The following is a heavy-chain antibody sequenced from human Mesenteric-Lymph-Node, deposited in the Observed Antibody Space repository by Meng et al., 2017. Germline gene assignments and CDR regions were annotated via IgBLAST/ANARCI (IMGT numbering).Heavy chain of an antibody. D-gene: IGHD2-15*01. J-gene: IGHJ4*02. CDR1: GFTFSRYS. CDR2: ISWNSGSI. V-gene: IGHV3-9*01. Sequence: SLKISCSGSGFTFSRYSMNWVRQAPGKGLEWVSGISWNSGSIGYADSVKGRFTISRDNAKNSLYLQMNSLRAEDTALYYCAKDKVVVATGCLDYWGQGTLVTVSS. CDR3: AKDKVVVATGCLDY.